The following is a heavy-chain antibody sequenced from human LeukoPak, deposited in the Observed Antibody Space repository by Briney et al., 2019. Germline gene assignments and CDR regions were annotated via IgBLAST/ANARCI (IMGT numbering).Heavy chain of an antibody. Sequence: GGSLRLSCAASGFTFSSYGIHWVRQAPGKGLEWVAVISHDGGNKYYADSVKGRFTISRDNSKNTLYLQMNSLRAEDTAVYCCARDVSGYFDYWGQGTLVTVSS. J-gene: IGHJ4*02. CDR1: GFTFSSYG. D-gene: IGHD3-22*01. CDR2: ISHDGGNK. CDR3: ARDVSGYFDY. V-gene: IGHV3-30*03.